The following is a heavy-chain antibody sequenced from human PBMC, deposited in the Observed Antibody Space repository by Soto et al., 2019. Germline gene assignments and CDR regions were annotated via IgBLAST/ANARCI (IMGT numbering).Heavy chain of an antibody. CDR3: GRDDVYSSASIGAFGI. V-gene: IGHV1-18*01. Sequence: ASVKVSCKASGYTFTSYGISWVRQAPGQGLEWMGWISAYNGNTNYAQKLQGRVTMTTDTSTSTAYMELRSLRSDDTAVYYCGRDDVYSSASIGAFGIWGQGTMVTVSS. CDR1: GYTFTSYG. CDR2: ISAYNGNT. J-gene: IGHJ3*02. D-gene: IGHD6-6*01.